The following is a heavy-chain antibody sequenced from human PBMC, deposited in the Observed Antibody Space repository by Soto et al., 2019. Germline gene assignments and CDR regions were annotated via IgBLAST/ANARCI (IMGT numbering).Heavy chain of an antibody. CDR1: GFTFSTYS. CDR3: AKDGGGYNYGYVMLDKYYYGMDV. V-gene: IGHV3-30-3*01. Sequence: GGSLRLSCAASGFTFSTYSMHWGRPAPGKGVEWGAVISYDGTNKYYADSVRGRFTISRDNSKNTLFLQMNSLRAEDTAVYYCAKDGGGYNYGYVMLDKYYYGMDVWGQGTTVTVSS. CDR2: ISYDGTNK. J-gene: IGHJ6*02. D-gene: IGHD5-18*01.